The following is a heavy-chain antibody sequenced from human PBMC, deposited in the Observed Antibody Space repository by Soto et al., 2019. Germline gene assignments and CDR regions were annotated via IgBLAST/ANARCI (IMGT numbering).Heavy chain of an antibody. V-gene: IGHV5-51*01. D-gene: IGHD6-13*01. Sequence: VESHQNSSKGSGYSCISYWIGWVRQITGKGLEWMGIIYPGDSDTRYSPSFQGQVTISADKSISTAYLQWSSLKASDTAMYYCARPLAAAGYYYYYGMDVWGQGTTVTVSS. CDR1: GYSCISYW. CDR2: IYPGDSDT. CDR3: ARPLAAAGYYYYYGMDV. J-gene: IGHJ6*02.